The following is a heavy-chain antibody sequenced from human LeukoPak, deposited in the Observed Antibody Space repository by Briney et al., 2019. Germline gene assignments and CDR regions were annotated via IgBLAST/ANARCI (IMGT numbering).Heavy chain of an antibody. CDR3: ARVTWYFDL. Sequence: SQTLSLTCAISGDSVSSNSAAWNWIRLSPSRGLEWLGRTYYRSKWYNDYAVSVKSRITINPDTSKNQFSLQLASVTPEDTAVYFCARVTWYFDLWGRGTPVTVSS. CDR1: GDSVSSNSAA. J-gene: IGHJ2*01. CDR2: TYYRSKWYN. V-gene: IGHV6-1*01.